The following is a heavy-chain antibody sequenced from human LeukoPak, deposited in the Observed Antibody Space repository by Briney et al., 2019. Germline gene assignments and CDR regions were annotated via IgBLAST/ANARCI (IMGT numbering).Heavy chain of an antibody. Sequence: GGPLRLSCAASGFPFSSFAKGWVRQSPGKGLEWLSTINGGGNTTFYADSVKGRFTISRDNSKNTLYLHMDGLRPDDTAIYYCTKELHVAVAVADYYYFYMDVWGRGTAVSVSS. D-gene: IGHD6-19*01. CDR2: INGGGNTT. CDR1: GFPFSSFA. CDR3: TKELHVAVAVADYYYFYMDV. V-gene: IGHV3-23*01. J-gene: IGHJ6*03.